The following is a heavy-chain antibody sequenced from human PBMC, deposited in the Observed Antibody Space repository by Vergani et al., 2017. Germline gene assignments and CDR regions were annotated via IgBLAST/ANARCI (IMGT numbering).Heavy chain of an antibody. Sequence: QVQLVQSGAEVKKPGASVKVSCKASGYTFTSYAMHWVRQAPGQRLEWMGWSNAGNGNTKYSQEFQGRVTITRDTSASTAYMELSSLRSEDTAVYYCARSVYAVPAAILEAGGMDVWGQGTTVTVSS. CDR3: ARSVYAVPAAILEAGGMDV. V-gene: IGHV1-3*02. D-gene: IGHD2-2*01. CDR2: SNAGNGNT. CDR1: GYTFTSYA. J-gene: IGHJ6*02.